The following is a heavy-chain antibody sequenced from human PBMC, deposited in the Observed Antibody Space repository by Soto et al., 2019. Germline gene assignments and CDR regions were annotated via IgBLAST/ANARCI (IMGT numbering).Heavy chain of an antibody. CDR2: IYYAGST. Sequence: SETLSLTCTVSGDSIISNPYYWGLIRQPPGKGLEWIGKIYYAGSTYYNPSLKSRVTISIDTSKNQFSLKLTSVTAADTAVYYCASRHSSPYFDYWGQGTLVTSPQ. CDR3: ASRHSSPYFDY. V-gene: IGHV4-39*01. D-gene: IGHD6-13*01. J-gene: IGHJ4*02. CDR1: GDSIISNPYY.